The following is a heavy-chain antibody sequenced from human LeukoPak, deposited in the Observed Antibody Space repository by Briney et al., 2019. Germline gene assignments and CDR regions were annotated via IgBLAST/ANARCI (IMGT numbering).Heavy chain of an antibody. CDR2: IYSGGST. CDR1: GFTFSNYA. Sequence: PGGSLRLSCAASGFTFSNYAMSWVRQAPGKGLEWVSVIYSGGSTYYADSVKGRFTISRDNSKNTLYLQMNSLRAEDTAVYYCARIGSGYYYPVDYWGQGTLVTVSS. CDR3: ARIGSGYYYPVDY. D-gene: IGHD3-22*01. V-gene: IGHV3-66*01. J-gene: IGHJ4*02.